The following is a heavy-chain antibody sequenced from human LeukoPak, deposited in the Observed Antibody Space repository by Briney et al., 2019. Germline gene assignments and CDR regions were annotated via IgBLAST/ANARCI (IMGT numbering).Heavy chain of an antibody. Sequence: SETLSLTCTVSGGSISSGDYYWSWIRQPPGKGLEWIGYMYYSGSTYYNPSLKSRVTISVDTSKNQFSLKLSSATAADTAVYYCARESQLRFFDYWGQGTLVTVSS. CDR1: GGSISSGDYY. V-gene: IGHV4-30-4*02. CDR2: MYYSGST. D-gene: IGHD6-6*01. J-gene: IGHJ4*02. CDR3: ARESQLRFFDY.